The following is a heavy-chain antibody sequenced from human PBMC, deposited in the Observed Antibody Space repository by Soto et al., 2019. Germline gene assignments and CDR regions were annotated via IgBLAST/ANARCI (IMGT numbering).Heavy chain of an antibody. D-gene: IGHD6-6*01. CDR3: ARDSSDIAARWYAFDI. Sequence: ASVKVSCKASGYTFTSYGISWVRQAPGQGLEWMGWISAYNGNTNYAQKLQGRVTMTTDTSTSTAYMELRSLRSDDTAVYYCARDSSDIAARWYAFDIWGQGTMVTVS. CDR2: ISAYNGNT. V-gene: IGHV1-18*01. J-gene: IGHJ3*02. CDR1: GYTFTSYG.